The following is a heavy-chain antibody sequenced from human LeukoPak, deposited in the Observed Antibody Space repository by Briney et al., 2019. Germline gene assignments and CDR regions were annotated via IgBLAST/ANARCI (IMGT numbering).Heavy chain of an antibody. CDR1: GGSISSGGHY. CDR3: AKRETHWYFEV. J-gene: IGHJ2*01. Sequence: SETLSLTCTVSGGSISSGGHYWSWIRQHPEKGLEWMGYIYYSGSTYYSPSLRSRISISLDTSENQFSLELISVTAADTAVYYCAKRETHWYFEVWGRGALVTVSS. V-gene: IGHV4-31*03. CDR2: IYYSGST. D-gene: IGHD1-26*01.